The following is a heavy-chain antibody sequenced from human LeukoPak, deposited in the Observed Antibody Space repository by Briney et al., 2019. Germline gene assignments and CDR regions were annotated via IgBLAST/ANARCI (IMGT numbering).Heavy chain of an antibody. Sequence: ASVKVSCKASGYTFTCHYMHWVRQAPGQGLEWMGRINPNTNDADYAQKFQGRVSMTTDTPISTAFMEVSRLTSDDTAVYYCTRAPLDCSTTSCRLLDFWGQGTLVTVSS. CDR1: GYTFTCHY. J-gene: IGHJ4*02. D-gene: IGHD2-2*01. CDR3: TRAPLDCSTTSCRLLDF. CDR2: INPNTNDA. V-gene: IGHV1-2*06.